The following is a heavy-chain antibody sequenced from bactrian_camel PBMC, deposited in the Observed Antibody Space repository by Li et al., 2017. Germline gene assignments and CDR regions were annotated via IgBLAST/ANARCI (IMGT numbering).Heavy chain of an antibody. CDR3: AAGERRLYGPHFDDYKY. J-gene: IGHJ4*01. D-gene: IGHD3*01. CDR2: ISTDGIP. Sequence: HVQLVESGGGSVQTGESLRLSCEAFGYTIRGKHMAWFRQAPGKEREGVASISTDGIPTYADSVKGRFTISRDMTKNVMYLEMDTLKPEDTAMYYCAAGERRLYGPHFDDYKYWGQGTQVTVS. V-gene: IGHV3S53*01. CDR1: GYTIRGKH.